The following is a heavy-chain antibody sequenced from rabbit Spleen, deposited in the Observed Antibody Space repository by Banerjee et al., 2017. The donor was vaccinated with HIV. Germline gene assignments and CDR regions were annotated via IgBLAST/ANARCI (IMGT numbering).Heavy chain of an antibody. CDR3: ARDAATSFSSYGMDL. CDR1: GGSFSFNKY. Sequence: QSLEESGGDLVKPRASLTLTCSASGGSFSFNKYMFWVRRAPGKGLEWIGCVDVGSSGFTYFVSWAKGRFTISKTSSSTVTLQMTSLTAADTATYFCARDAATSFSSYGMDLWGPGTLVTVS. V-gene: IGHV1S40*01. D-gene: IGHD8-1*01. CDR2: VDVGSSGFT. J-gene: IGHJ6*01.